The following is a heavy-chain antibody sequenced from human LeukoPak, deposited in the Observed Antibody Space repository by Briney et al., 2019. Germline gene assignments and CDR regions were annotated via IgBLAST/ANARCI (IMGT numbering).Heavy chain of an antibody. D-gene: IGHD5-18*01. Sequence: PSEILSLTCAVSGYSISSGYYWGWIRQPPGKGLDWIGSISHSGSTYYNPSLRSRVTISIDTSKNQFSLRLNSVTATDAAVYYCARVGGYSYGNYYFNYWGQGTLVTVSS. CDR2: ISHSGST. V-gene: IGHV4-38-2*01. CDR3: ARVGGYSYGNYYFNY. J-gene: IGHJ4*02. CDR1: GYSISSGYY.